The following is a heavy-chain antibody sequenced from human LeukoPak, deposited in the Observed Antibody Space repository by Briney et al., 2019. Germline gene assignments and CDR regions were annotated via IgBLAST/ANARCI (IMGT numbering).Heavy chain of an antibody. CDR1: GGSISSYY. J-gene: IGHJ4*02. CDR2: IYYSGST. D-gene: IGHD3-9*01. Sequence: PSETLSLTCTVSGGSISSYYWSWLRQPPGKGLEWIGNIYYSGSTNYNPSLKSRVTISVDTSKNQFSLKLSSVTAADTAVYYCARAELTGGPYYFDYWGQGTLVTVSS. V-gene: IGHV4-59*12. CDR3: ARAELTGGPYYFDY.